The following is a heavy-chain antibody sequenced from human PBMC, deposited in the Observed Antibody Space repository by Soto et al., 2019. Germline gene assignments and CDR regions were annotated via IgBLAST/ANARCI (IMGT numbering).Heavy chain of an antibody. D-gene: IGHD6-13*01. CDR1: VGSFSGYY. CDR3: ARGGDSSSCEPFDY. CDR2: INHSGST. V-gene: IGHV4-34*01. J-gene: IGHJ4*02. Sequence: SETLSLTCAVYVGSFSGYYWSWIRQPPGKGLEWIGEINHSGSTNYNPSLKSRVTISVDTSKNQFSLKLSSVTAADTAVYYCARGGDSSSCEPFDYWGQGTLVTVSS.